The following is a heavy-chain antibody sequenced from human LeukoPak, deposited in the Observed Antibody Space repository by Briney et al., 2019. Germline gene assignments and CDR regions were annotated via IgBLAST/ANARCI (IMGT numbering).Heavy chain of an antibody. V-gene: IGHV4-30-4*07. CDR1: GVSAISGDFS. D-gene: IGHD1-7*01. J-gene: IGHJ3*02. Sequence: SETLSLTCVVSGVSAISGDFSWSWIRQPPGKGLEWLGYVYFSGSTYYNPSLKSRVIISLDTSKRDFSLKLTSVTAADTAVYYCAGTSWAIPPPSSAFDIWGQGTMVTVSS. CDR3: AGTSWAIPPPSSAFDI. CDR2: VYFSGST.